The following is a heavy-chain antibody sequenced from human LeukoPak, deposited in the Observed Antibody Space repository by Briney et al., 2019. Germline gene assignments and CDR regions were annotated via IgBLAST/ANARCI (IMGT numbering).Heavy chain of an antibody. CDR1: GFTVSSNY. D-gene: IGHD3-22*01. CDR2: IYSNNIT. J-gene: IGHJ4*02. CDR3: AKGITVMMVAPGY. V-gene: IGHV3-53*01. Sequence: LPGGSLRLSCAASGFTVSSNYMTWVRQAPGKGLEWVSVIYSNNITFYADSVKGRFTISRDNSKNTLYLQMNSLRVGDTAVYYCAKGITVMMVAPGYWGQGTLVTVSS.